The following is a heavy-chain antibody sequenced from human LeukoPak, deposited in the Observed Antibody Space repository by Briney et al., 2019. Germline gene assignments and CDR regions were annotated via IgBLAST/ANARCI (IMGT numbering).Heavy chain of an antibody. J-gene: IGHJ4*02. CDR2: ISSSGSTR. Sequence: PGGSLRLSCAASGFTFSDYYMSWLRQAPEKGLESVSYISSSGSTRYYADSVKGRFTISRDNAKNSLYLQMNSLRAEDTAVYYCARVQLARGPFDYWGQGTLVTVSS. CDR3: ARVQLARGPFDY. V-gene: IGHV3-11*04. D-gene: IGHD5-18*01. CDR1: GFTFSDYY.